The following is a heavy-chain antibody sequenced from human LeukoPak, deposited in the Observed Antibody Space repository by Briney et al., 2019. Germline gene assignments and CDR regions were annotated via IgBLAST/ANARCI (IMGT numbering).Heavy chain of an antibody. D-gene: IGHD3-10*01. CDR1: GGSISSYY. Sequence: PSETLSLTCTVSGGSISSYYWSWIRQPPGKGLEWIGYIYYSGSTNYNPSLKSRVTISVDTSKNQFSLKLSSVTAADTAVYYCARKDIFGDHVFDYWGQGTLVTVSS. CDR3: ARKDIFGDHVFDY. V-gene: IGHV4-59*08. J-gene: IGHJ4*02. CDR2: IYYSGST.